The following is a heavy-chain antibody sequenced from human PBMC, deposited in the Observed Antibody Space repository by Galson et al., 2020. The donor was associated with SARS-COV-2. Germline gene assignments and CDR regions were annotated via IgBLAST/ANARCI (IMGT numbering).Heavy chain of an antibody. D-gene: IGHD3-22*01. CDR1: GSTFTSYA. V-gene: IGHV3-30*18. CDR2: IPYDGRHK. J-gene: IGHJ4*02. Sequence: GRSMRPSCQASGSTFTSYATHWVSQAPDKGMEWVAAIPYDGRHKYYADSVKGRFTIPRDNSKNPLDLQMNSLRATDTAVYYCAKGARWLLLVGENCLDDWGQGTLVTVSS. CDR3: AKGARWLLLVGENCLDD.